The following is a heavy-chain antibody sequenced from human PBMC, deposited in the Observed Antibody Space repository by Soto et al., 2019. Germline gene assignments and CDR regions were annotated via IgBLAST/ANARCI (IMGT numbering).Heavy chain of an antibody. D-gene: IGHD5-12*01. Sequence: ASVKVSCKASGYTFTSYDINWVRQATGQGLEWMGWMNPNSGNTGYAQKFQGRVTMTRNTSISTAYMELSSLRSEDTAVYYCARVVVGWLRRDYYTDVWCKGTMVTVSS. CDR1: GYTFTSYD. CDR3: ARVVVGWLRRDYYTDV. J-gene: IGHJ6*03. CDR2: MNPNSGNT. V-gene: IGHV1-8*01.